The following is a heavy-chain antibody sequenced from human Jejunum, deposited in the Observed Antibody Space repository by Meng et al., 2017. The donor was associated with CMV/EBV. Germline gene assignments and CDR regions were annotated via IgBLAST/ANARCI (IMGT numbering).Heavy chain of an antibody. Sequence: QVQPGQAGSELKKPGDSVKVSCQAAGYTFTSSSMNWVRPAPGQGLEWMGWININTGNPTYAQGFTGRFVFSLDTSVSTAYLQIDSLKADDTAVYYCARGNGWRFDYWGQGTLVTVSS. D-gene: IGHD6-19*01. J-gene: IGHJ4*02. V-gene: IGHV7-4-1*01. CDR3: ARGNGWRFDY. CDR1: GYTFTSSS. CDR2: ININTGNP.